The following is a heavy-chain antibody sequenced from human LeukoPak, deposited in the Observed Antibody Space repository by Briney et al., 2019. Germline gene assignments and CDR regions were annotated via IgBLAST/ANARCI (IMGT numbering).Heavy chain of an antibody. CDR1: GGSFSGYY. CDR3: ARVYYDILTGYSADAFDI. J-gene: IGHJ3*02. CDR2: INHSGST. V-gene: IGHV4-34*01. D-gene: IGHD3-9*01. Sequence: PSETLSLTCAVYGGSFSGYYWSWIRQPPGKGLEWIGEINHSGSTNYNPSLKSRVTISVDTSKNQFSLKLSSVTAADTAVYYCARVYYDILTGYSADAFDIWGQGTMATVSS.